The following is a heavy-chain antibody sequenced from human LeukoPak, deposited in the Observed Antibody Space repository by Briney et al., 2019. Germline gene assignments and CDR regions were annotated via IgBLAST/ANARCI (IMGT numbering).Heavy chain of an antibody. J-gene: IGHJ4*02. CDR2: ISSSRGDT. V-gene: IGHV3-64*01. CDR1: GFTFSGYA. D-gene: IGHD2-2*02. Sequence: GGSLRLSCSASGFTFSGYAMHWVRQAPGKGLEYVSAISSSRGDTYYANSVKGRFTISRDNSKNTLYLQMGSLRAEDMAVYYCARVDCSSTSCYTEGFDYWGQGTLVTVSS. CDR3: ARVDCSSTSCYTEGFDY.